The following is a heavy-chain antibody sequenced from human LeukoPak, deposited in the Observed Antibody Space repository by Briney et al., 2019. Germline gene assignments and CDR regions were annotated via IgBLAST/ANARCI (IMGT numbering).Heavy chain of an antibody. CDR1: GFTVSSNY. V-gene: IGHV3-66*02. Sequence: GGSLRLSCAASGFTVSSNYMSWVRQAPGKGLEWVSVIYSGGSTYYADSVKGRFTISRDNSKNTLYLQMNSLRAEDTAVYYCARDTDYWGMDVWGQGTTVTVSS. CDR3: ARDTDYWGMDV. D-gene: IGHD2-2*02. J-gene: IGHJ6*02. CDR2: IYSGGST.